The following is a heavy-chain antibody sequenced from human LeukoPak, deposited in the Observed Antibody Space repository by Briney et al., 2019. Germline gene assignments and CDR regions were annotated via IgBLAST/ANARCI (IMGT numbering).Heavy chain of an antibody. CDR2: IIPIFGTA. V-gene: IGHV1-69*13. J-gene: IGHJ6*03. Sequence: SVKVSCKASGGAFSSYAISWVRRAPGQGLEWMGGIIPIFGTANYAQKFQGRVTITADESTSTAYMELSSLRSEDTAVYYCARIRVVPAATSYMDVWGKGTTVTVSS. CDR1: GGAFSSYA. CDR3: ARIRVVPAATSYMDV. D-gene: IGHD2-2*01.